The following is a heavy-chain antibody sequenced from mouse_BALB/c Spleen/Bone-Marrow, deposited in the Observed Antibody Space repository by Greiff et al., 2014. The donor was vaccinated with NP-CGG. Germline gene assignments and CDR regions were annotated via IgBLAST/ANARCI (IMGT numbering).Heavy chain of an antibody. Sequence: VQLVESGSVLVRPGASVRLSCKASGYTFTSSWMHWAKQRPGQGLEWIGEIHPNSGNTNYNEKFKGKATLTVDTSSSTAYVDLSSLTSEDSAVYYCARWGFDYWGQGTTLTVSS. J-gene: IGHJ2*01. CDR3: ARWGFDY. V-gene: IGHV1S130*01. CDR1: GYTFTSSW. CDR2: IHPNSGNT.